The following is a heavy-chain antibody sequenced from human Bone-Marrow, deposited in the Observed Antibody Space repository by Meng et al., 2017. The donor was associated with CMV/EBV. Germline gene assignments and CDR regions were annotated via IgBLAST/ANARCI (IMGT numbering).Heavy chain of an antibody. CDR2: ISGSGGST. CDR1: GFTFSSYA. CDR3: ATSGWGADYFDY. Sequence: GESLKISCAASGFTFSSYAMGWVRQAPGKGLEWVSAISGSGGSTYYADSVKGRFTISRDNSKNTLYLQMNSLRAEDTAVYYCATSGWGADYFDYWGQGTLVTVSS. D-gene: IGHD6-19*01. V-gene: IGHV3-23*01. J-gene: IGHJ4*02.